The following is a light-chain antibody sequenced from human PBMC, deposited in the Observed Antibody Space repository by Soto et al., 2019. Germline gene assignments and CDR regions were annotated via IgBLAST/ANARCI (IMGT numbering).Light chain of an antibody. J-gene: IGKJ1*01. CDR2: GAS. Sequence: DIQMPQSPSSVSASVGDRVAITCRASQGISSWLAWYQQKPGKAPKLLISGASTLQSGVPSRFSGSGSGTEFTLTVSSLQPDDFATYYCQHYNSYSEAFGQGTKVDIK. CDR1: QGISSW. V-gene: IGKV1D-16*01. CDR3: QHYNSYSEA.